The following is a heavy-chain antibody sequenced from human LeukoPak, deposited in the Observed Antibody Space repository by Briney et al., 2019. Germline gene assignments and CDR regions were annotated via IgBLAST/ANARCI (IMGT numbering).Heavy chain of an antibody. D-gene: IGHD2-2*02. J-gene: IGHJ6*02. CDR2: INSNGDST. Sequence: GGSLRLSCAASGFTFRGYAMSWVRQAPGKGLESISTINSNGDSTYYTDSVKGRFTISRDNAKNTLYLQMNNLRAGDTAVYYCAEEGPIPTHYALDGWGQGTKVTVSS. V-gene: IGHV3-23*01. CDR1: GFTFRGYA. CDR3: AEEGPIPTHYALDG.